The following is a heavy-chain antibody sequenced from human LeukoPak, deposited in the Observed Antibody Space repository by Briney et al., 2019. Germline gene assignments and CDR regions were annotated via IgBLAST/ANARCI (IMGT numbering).Heavy chain of an antibody. J-gene: IGHJ1*01. V-gene: IGHV5-51*01. CDR1: GYSFTSYW. D-gene: IGHD4-17*01. CDR2: IYPGDSDI. Sequence: GESLKISCKGSGYSFTSYWIGWVRQMPGKGLEWMGIIYPGDSDIRYSPSFQGQVTISADKSISTAYLQWSSLKVSDTAMYYCARTTVTTGAYFQHWGQGTLVTVSS. CDR3: ARTTVTTGAYFQH.